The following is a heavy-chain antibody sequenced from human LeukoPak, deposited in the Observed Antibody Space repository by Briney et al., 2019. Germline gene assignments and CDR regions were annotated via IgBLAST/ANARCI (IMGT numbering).Heavy chain of an antibody. CDR2: IYYSGST. V-gene: IGHV4-59*01. D-gene: IGHD4-17*01. CDR1: GFTFSDYY. Sequence: GSLRLSCAASGFTFSDYYMSWVRQAPGKGLEWIGYIYYSGSTNYNPSLKSRVTISVDTSKNQFSLKLSSVTAADTAVYYCARSLRGNGMDVWGQGTTVTVSS. J-gene: IGHJ6*02. CDR3: ARSLRGNGMDV.